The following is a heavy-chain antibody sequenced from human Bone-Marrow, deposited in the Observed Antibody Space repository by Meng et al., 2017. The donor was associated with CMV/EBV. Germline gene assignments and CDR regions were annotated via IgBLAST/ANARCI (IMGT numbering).Heavy chain of an antibody. CDR3: AKSSSRDPYYYYVMDV. V-gene: IGHV4-39*07. D-gene: IGHD6-6*01. Sequence: GSLRLSCTVSGGSISSSSYYWGWIRQPPGKGLEWIGSIYYSGSTYYNPSLKSRVTISVDTSKNQFSLKLSSVTAADTAVYYCAKSSSRDPYYYYVMDVWGQGTTVTLSS. J-gene: IGHJ6*02. CDR2: IYYSGST. CDR1: GGSISSSSYY.